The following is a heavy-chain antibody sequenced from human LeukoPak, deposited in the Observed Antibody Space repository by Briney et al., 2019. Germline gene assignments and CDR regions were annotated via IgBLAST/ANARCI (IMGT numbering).Heavy chain of an antibody. CDR1: GFTFSSYG. Sequence: GGSLRLSCAASGFTFSSYGMHWVRQAPGKGLERVAGIWYDGSKKYYADSVKGRFTISRDNSKNTLYLQMNSLRAEDTAVYYCARSYPPYSSSWRHFDYWGQGTLVTVSS. CDR3: ARSYPPYSSSWRHFDY. V-gene: IGHV3-33*01. D-gene: IGHD6-13*01. CDR2: IWYDGSKK. J-gene: IGHJ4*02.